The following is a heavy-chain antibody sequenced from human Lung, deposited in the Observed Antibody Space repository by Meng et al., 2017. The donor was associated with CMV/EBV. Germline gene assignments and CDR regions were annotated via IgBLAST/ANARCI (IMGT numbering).Heavy chain of an antibody. D-gene: IGHD3-10*01. V-gene: IGHV4-4*02. CDR1: GDSITNHNW. Sequence: VPLGESGPALVKPSETLSPTCAVSGDSITNHNWWAWVRQPPGKGLEWIGEIPHRGSSAYNPSLKSRVSMSIDKSKNQFSLKLTSVTAADTAVYHCLRRSGGSVWGQGTLVTVSS. CDR2: IPHRGSS. J-gene: IGHJ1*01. CDR3: LRRSGGSV.